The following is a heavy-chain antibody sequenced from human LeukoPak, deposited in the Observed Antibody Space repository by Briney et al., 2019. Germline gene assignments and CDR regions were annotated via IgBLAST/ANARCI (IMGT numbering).Heavy chain of an antibody. CDR2: IGSKPNSYAT. D-gene: IGHD2-21*02. J-gene: IGHJ3*02. CDR1: GFTFSGSA. CDR3: ARVTAYCGGDCYSAFDI. Sequence: GGSLRLSCAASGFTFSGSAMHWVRQASGRGLEWVGRIGSKPNSYATTYAASVKGRFTISRDNSKNTLYLQMGSLRAEDMAVYYCARVTAYCGGDCYSAFDIWGQGTMVTVSS. V-gene: IGHV3-73*01.